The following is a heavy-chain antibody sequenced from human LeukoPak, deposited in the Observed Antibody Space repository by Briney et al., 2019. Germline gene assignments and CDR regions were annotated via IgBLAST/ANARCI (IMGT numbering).Heavy chain of an antibody. D-gene: IGHD6-19*01. Sequence: PGGSLRLSCAASGFSFSDFGMNWVRQAPGKGLEWISTISSSSSYIYHADSVKGRFTISRDNAKNSLYLQMNSLRAEDTAVYYCAKCSSGWYDDAFDIWGQGTMVTVSS. CDR3: AKCSSGWYDDAFDI. J-gene: IGHJ3*02. V-gene: IGHV3-21*01. CDR1: GFSFSDFG. CDR2: ISSSSSYI.